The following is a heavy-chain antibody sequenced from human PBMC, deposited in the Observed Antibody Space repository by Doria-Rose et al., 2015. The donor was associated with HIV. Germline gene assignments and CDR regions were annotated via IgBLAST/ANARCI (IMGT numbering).Heavy chain of an antibody. CDR2: IFTDDVR. V-gene: IGHV2-26*01. CDR3: ARIKSSRWYHKYYFDF. J-gene: IGHJ4*02. CDR1: GVSLSSPGMG. Sequence: SGPVLVKPTETLTLTCTVSGVSLSSPGMGVSWIRQHTGKALEWLANIFTDDVRSYQTSLKSRLTMSRGTSKSQVVLTMTDMDPVDTATYYCARIKSSRWYHKYYFDFWGQGTLVIASA. D-gene: IGHD6-13*01.